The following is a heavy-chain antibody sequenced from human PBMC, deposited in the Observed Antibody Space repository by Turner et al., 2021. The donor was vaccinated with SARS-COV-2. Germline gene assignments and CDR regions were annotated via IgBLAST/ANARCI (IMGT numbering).Heavy chain of an antibody. CDR1: GFTFSSYA. CDR3: AKNEMAMIVVVITLFDY. CDR2: ISGRGGST. J-gene: IGHJ4*02. V-gene: IGHV3-23*01. Sequence: EVQLLGSGGGLVQPGGSLRLSCAASGFTFSSYAMSWVRQAPGKGLEWVSVISGRGGSTYYADSVKGRFTISRDNSKNTLYLQMNSLRAEDTAVYYCAKNEMAMIVVVITLFDYWGQGTLVTVSS. D-gene: IGHD3-22*01.